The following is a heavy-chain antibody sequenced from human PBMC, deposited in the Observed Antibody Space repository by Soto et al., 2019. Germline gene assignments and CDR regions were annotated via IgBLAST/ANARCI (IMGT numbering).Heavy chain of an antibody. D-gene: IGHD1-1*01. V-gene: IGHV1-46*01. CDR2: INPSCGST. CDR1: GYTFTSYY. J-gene: IGHJ6*02. CDR3: AIDYNHRYGMDV. Sequence: ASVKVSCKASGYTFTSYYMHWVRQAPGQGLEWMGIINPSCGSTSYAQKFQGRVTMTRDTSTSTVYMELSSLRSEDTAVYYCAIDYNHRYGMDVWGQGTTVTVSS.